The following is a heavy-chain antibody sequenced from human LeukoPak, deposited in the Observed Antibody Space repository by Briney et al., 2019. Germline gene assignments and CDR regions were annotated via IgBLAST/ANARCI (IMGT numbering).Heavy chain of an antibody. CDR3: ARALRCSYGYIY. Sequence: SETLSLTCGVYGGSFSGYYYSWIRQPPGKGLEWIGEINHSGYTNYNPSLKSRVTISVDTSKNHFSLKLGSVTAADTAVYYCARALRCSYGYIYWGQGTLVTVSS. V-gene: IGHV4-34*01. CDR2: INHSGYT. D-gene: IGHD5-18*01. J-gene: IGHJ4*02. CDR1: GGSFSGYY.